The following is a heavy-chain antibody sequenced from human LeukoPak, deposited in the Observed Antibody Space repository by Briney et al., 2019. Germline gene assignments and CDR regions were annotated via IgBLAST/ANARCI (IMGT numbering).Heavy chain of an antibody. CDR2: IYYSGST. D-gene: IGHD3-10*01. Sequence: SETLSLTCTVSGCSITSYYWSWIRQPPGKGLEWIGYIYYSGSTNYNPSLKSRVTISVDTSKNQFSLKLSSVTAADTAVYYCARGGVNYKIAGPWGQGALVTVSP. CDR3: ARGGVNYKIAGP. V-gene: IGHV4-59*01. CDR1: GCSITSYY. J-gene: IGHJ5*02.